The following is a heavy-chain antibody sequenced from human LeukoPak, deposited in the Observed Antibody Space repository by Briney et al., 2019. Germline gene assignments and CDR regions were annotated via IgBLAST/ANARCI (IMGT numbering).Heavy chain of an antibody. CDR2: FDPEDGET. J-gene: IGHJ4*02. V-gene: IGHV1-24*01. Sequence: ASVTVSCKVSGYTLTELSMHWVRQAPGKGLEWMGGFDPEDGETIYAQKFQGRVTMTEDTSTDTAYMELSSLRSEDTAVYYCATARITMVRGSSFDYWGQGTLVTVSS. CDR1: GYTLTELS. D-gene: IGHD3-10*01. CDR3: ATARITMVRGSSFDY.